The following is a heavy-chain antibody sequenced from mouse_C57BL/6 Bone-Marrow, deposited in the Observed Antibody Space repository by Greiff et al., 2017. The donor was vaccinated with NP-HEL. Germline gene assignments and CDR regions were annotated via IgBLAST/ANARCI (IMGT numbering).Heavy chain of an antibody. CDR1: GFSLTSYG. V-gene: IGHV2-3*01. D-gene: IGHD1-1*01. J-gene: IGHJ2*01. CDR2: IWGDGST. Sequence: VKLVESGPGLVAPSQSLSITCTVSGFSLTSYGVSWVRQPPGKGLEWLGVIWGDGSTNYHSALISRLSISKDNSESQVFLKLNSLQTDDTATYYCAKADGNYYGSSYPFDYWGQGTTLTVSS. CDR3: AKADGNYYGSSYPFDY.